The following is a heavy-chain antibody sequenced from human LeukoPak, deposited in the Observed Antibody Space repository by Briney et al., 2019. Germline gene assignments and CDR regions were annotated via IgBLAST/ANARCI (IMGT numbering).Heavy chain of an antibody. CDR2: IWNSGST. CDR3: ARDVSSMFPNYFDP. V-gene: IGHV4-31*03. D-gene: IGHD6-6*01. CDR1: GDSITSRTYY. J-gene: IGHJ5*02. Sequence: SQTLSLTCSVSGDSITSRTYYWTWIRQHPEKGLEWIGYIWNSGSTHYNRALKSRVTISVDTSKNQFSLKLTSVTAADTAISYCARDVSSMFPNYFDPWGQGIPVIVSS.